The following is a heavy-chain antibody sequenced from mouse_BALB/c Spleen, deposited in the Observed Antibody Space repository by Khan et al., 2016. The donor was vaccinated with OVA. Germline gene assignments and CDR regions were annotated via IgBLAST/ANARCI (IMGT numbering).Heavy chain of an antibody. CDR1: GYTFTSYW. V-gene: IGHV1-52*01. CDR2: IDPYDSET. CDR3: AKNPFAY. J-gene: IGHJ3*01. Sequence: QVQLQQSGTELVRPGTSVKLSCKASGYTFTSYWMNWIKQRPEQGLEWIGRIDPYDSETHYNQKFKDKATLTVDKSSNTASMQLTSLTSEDSAVYYCAKNPFAYWGQGTLVTGSA.